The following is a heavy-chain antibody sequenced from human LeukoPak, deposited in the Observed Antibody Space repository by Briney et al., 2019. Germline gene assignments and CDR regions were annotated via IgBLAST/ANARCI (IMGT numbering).Heavy chain of an antibody. CDR3: ASDPGLSNGIHF. V-gene: IGHV3-66*02. CDR2: ISSDGTT. CDR1: GFTVSSDY. J-gene: IGHJ6*02. Sequence: GGSLRLSCAASGFTVSSDYMNWVRQAPGKGLEWVSTISSDGTTHYADSVKGRFTISRDNSKNMVYLQVTSLRTEDTAVYYCASDPGLSNGIHFWGLGTTVTISS. D-gene: IGHD3-10*01.